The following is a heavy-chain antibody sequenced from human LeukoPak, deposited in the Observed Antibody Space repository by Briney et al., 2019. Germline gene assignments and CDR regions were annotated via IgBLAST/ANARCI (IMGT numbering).Heavy chain of an antibody. D-gene: IGHD3-10*01. CDR2: ISWTSATI. CDR3: AKDKEFGESNWYFDL. Sequence: GGSPRLSCAASGFTFDDYAMHWVRQAPGKGLEWVSGISWTSATIGYADSVKGRFTISRDNAKSSLYLQMNSLRAEDTALYYCAKDKEFGESNWYFDLWGRGTLVTVSS. CDR1: GFTFDDYA. J-gene: IGHJ2*01. V-gene: IGHV3-9*01.